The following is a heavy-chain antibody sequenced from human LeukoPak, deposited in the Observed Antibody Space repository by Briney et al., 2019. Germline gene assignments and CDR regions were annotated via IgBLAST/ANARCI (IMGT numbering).Heavy chain of an antibody. V-gene: IGHV3-48*04. CDR3: ARVAYYDILTGYYGYYFDY. J-gene: IGHJ4*02. Sequence: GGSLRLSCAASGFTFSSYGMHWVRQAPGKGLEWVSYISSSSSTIYYADSVKGRFTISRDNAKNSLYLQMNSLRAEDTAVYYCARVAYYDILTGYYGYYFDYWGQGTLVTVSS. D-gene: IGHD3-9*01. CDR2: ISSSSSTI. CDR1: GFTFSSYG.